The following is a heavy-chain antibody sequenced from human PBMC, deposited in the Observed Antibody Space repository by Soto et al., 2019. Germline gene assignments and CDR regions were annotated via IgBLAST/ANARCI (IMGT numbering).Heavy chain of an antibody. V-gene: IGHV1-24*01. D-gene: IGHD1-7*01. CDR3: TTSLELPLCTDV. J-gene: IGHJ6*02. CDR1: GYTLTELS. CDR2: FDPEDGET. Sequence: ASVKVSCKVSGYTLTELSMHWVRQAPGKGLEWMGSFDPEDGETIYTQTFQGRLTLTGDTSTDTAHMELSRLRSEDTAVYYCTTSLELPLCTDVCDQGTRGTVSS.